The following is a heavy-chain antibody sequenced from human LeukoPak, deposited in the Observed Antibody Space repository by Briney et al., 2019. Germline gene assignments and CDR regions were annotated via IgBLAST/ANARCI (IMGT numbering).Heavy chain of an antibody. CDR3: ARLQTDQWLNPGYSYYYAMDV. J-gene: IGHJ6*02. Sequence: KPSETLSLTCTVSGGSISSYYWSWIRQPPGKGLEWIGYMFYTGNTNYNPSLKSRLTISVDTSKNQFSLRLSSVTAADTAMYYCARLQTDQWLNPGYSYYYAMDVWGLGTTVTVSS. CDR1: GGSISSYY. CDR2: MFYTGNT. D-gene: IGHD6-19*01. V-gene: IGHV4-59*01.